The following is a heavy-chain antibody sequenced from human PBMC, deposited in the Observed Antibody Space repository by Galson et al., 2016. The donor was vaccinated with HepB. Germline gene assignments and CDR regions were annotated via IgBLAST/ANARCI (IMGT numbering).Heavy chain of an antibody. V-gene: IGHV4-59*01. J-gene: IGHJ3*02. CDR3: AGERSKWNYVASWTNARRHDGLDI. CDR2: IYYSGST. CDR1: AGSISSSY. D-gene: IGHD1-7*01. Sequence: SETLSLTCTVSAGSISSSYWNWIRQPPGKGLEWIGYIYYSGSTNYNSSLKSPVTISVDTAKNQLFLKLSSVTAADTAVYYCAGERSKWNYVASWTNARRHDGLDIWGQGTMVTVSS.